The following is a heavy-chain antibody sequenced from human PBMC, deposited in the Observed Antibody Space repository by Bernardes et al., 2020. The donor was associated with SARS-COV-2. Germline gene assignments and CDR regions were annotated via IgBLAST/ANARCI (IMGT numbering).Heavy chain of an antibody. CDR2: MYSSGIS. Sequence: SETLSLTCTVSGGSISSSNYYWGWIRQPPGKGLEWIGSMYSSGISYYNPSLQSRVTVSIDTSKNQFSLMLSFVTAADTAVYFCAGSSCGIDCYICGVRSWDYGMDVWGQGTTVTVSS. CDR1: GGSISSSNYY. D-gene: IGHD2-21*02. V-gene: IGHV4-39*01. CDR3: AGSSCGIDCYICGVRSWDYGMDV. J-gene: IGHJ6*02.